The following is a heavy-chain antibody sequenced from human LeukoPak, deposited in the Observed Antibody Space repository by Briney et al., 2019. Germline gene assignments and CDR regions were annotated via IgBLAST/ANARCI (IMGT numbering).Heavy chain of an antibody. CDR1: GFTFSSYA. CDR3: ARGDTMIVVVAPFDY. J-gene: IGHJ4*02. D-gene: IGHD3-22*01. Sequence: GGSLRLSCAASGFTFSSYAMTWVRQAPGKGLEWVSGINGSGGRTYYAVSVKGRFTISRDNAKNSLNLQMNSLRVEDTAVYYCARGDTMIVVVAPFDYWGQGTLVTVSS. CDR2: INGSGGRT. V-gene: IGHV3-23*01.